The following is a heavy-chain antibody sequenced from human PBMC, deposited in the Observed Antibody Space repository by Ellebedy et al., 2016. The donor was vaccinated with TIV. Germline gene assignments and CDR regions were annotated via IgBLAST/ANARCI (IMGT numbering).Heavy chain of an antibody. D-gene: IGHD4-17*01. CDR3: ATDGSYGDFRSPAHAFET. Sequence: GGSLRLSCAASGFSFSSYWMSWVRQVPGKGLEWVANIRQDGSEKYYVDSLRGRFTISRDNAKNSLYLQMNSLRAEDTALYYCATDGSYGDFRSPAHAFETWGQGTMVSVSS. V-gene: IGHV3-7*01. CDR1: GFSFSSYW. CDR2: IRQDGSEK. J-gene: IGHJ3*02.